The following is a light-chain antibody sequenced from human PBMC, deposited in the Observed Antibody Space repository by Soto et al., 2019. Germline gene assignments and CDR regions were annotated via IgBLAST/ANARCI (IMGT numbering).Light chain of an antibody. Sequence: DIVMTQSPDSLAVSLGERATINCKSSQTILYSSNNKNYLAWYQQKPGQPPKLLISWASTRESGVPDRFSGSGSGTDFTLTISSLRAEDVAVYYCQQYYSSPLTFGGGTKVEIK. CDR2: WAS. CDR1: QTILYSSNNKNY. V-gene: IGKV4-1*01. J-gene: IGKJ4*01. CDR3: QQYYSSPLT.